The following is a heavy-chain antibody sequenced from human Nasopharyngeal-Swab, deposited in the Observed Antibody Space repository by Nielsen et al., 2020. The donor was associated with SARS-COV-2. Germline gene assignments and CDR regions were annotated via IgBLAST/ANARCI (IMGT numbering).Heavy chain of an antibody. J-gene: IGHJ6*03. CDR3: ARAQTSSWAVRYCYYMDV. D-gene: IGHD6-13*01. CDR2: IDWDDDK. Sequence: WIRQPPGKALGWLALIDWDDDKYYSTSLRTRLTISKDTSKNQVVLTMTNMDPVDTATYYCARAQTSSWAVRYCYYMDVWGKGTTVTVSS. V-gene: IGHV2-70*01.